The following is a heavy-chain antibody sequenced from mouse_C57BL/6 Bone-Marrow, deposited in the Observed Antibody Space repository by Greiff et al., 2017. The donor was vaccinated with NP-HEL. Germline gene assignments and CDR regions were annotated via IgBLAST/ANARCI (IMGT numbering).Heavy chain of an antibody. Sequence: QVQLQQPGAELVRPGSSVKLSCKASGYTFTSYWMDWVKQRPGQGLEWIGNIYPSDSETHYNQKFKDKATLTVDKSSSTAYMQLSSLTSEDSAVYYCARLDYSFDYWGQGTTLTVSS. CDR3: ARLDYSFDY. D-gene: IGHD2-12*01. CDR2: IYPSDSET. V-gene: IGHV1-61*01. J-gene: IGHJ2*01. CDR1: GYTFTSYW.